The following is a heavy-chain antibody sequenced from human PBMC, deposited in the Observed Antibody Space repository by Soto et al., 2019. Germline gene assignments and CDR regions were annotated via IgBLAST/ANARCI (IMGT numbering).Heavy chain of an antibody. D-gene: IGHD3-22*01. CDR1: DYTFNTYA. V-gene: IGHV1-18*01. CDR2: ISVDNGNT. J-gene: IGHJ5*02. Sequence: GASVKVSCKGSDYTFNTYAISWVRQAPGQGLEWMGWISVDNGNTNYAQKFQGRVTMTTDTSTSTAYMELSSLRSEDTAVYYCARDRSLDSSGYYYEVPWFDPWGQGTLVTVSS. CDR3: ARDRSLDSSGYYYEVPWFDP.